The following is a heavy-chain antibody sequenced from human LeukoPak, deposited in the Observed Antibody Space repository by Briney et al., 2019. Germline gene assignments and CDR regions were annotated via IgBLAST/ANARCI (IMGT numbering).Heavy chain of an antibody. D-gene: IGHD5-18*01. V-gene: IGHV3-21*01. CDR1: GFTFSSYS. CDR3: ARVSGVQLWFNYYYMDV. CDR2: ISSSSSYI. J-gene: IGHJ6*03. Sequence: GGSLRLSCAASGFTFSSYSMNWVRQAPGKGLEWVSSISSSSSYIYYADSVKGRFTISSDNAKNSLYLQMNSLRAEDTAVYYCARVSGVQLWFNYYYMDVWGKGTTVTVSS.